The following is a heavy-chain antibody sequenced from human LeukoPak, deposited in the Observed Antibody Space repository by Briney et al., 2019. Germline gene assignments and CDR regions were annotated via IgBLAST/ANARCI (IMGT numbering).Heavy chain of an antibody. Sequence: SVKVSCKASGGTFSSYAISWVRQAPGQGLEWMGGIIPIFGTANYAQKFQGRVTITRDTSASTAYMELSSLRSEDTAVYYCARSVEKNLEYSSSSRGSDYWGQGTLVTVSS. D-gene: IGHD6-6*01. CDR3: ARSVEKNLEYSSSSRGSDY. CDR2: IIPIFGTA. V-gene: IGHV1-69*05. CDR1: GGTFSSYA. J-gene: IGHJ4*02.